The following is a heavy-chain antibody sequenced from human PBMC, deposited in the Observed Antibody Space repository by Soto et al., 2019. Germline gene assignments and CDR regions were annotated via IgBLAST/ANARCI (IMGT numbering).Heavy chain of an antibody. D-gene: IGHD4-17*01. CDR3: ARDLGDYGDYLYYHYAMDV. CDR1: GFDFDSYT. V-gene: IGHV3-21*06. CDR2: MSSRGSYI. J-gene: IGHJ6*02. Sequence: GGSPRLSCVASGFDFDSYTIHWVRQAPGKGLEWVSFMSSRGSYIFYADSVKGRSTISRDNAKSILYLQMNSLRAEDTAVYYCARDLGDYGDYLYYHYAMDVWGQGTTVTVSS.